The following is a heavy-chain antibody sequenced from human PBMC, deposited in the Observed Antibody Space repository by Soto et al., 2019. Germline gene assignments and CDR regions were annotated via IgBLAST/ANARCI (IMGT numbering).Heavy chain of an antibody. D-gene: IGHD3-3*01. CDR2: IYYSGST. CDR3: GGSLGVGGAGPFGL. Sequence: QVQLQESGPGLVKPSQTLSLTCTVSGGSISSGGYYWSWIRQHPGKGLEWIGYIYYSGSTYYNPFPKSPVNLSVDQVKNPVPLKADPCTAPDTAVDLWGGSLGVGGAGPFGLWGQGTLVTVSS. V-gene: IGHV4-31*09. CDR1: GGSISSGGYY. J-gene: IGHJ4*02.